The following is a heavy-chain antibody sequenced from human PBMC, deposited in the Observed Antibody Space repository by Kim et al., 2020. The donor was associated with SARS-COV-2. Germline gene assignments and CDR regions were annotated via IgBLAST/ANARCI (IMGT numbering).Heavy chain of an antibody. J-gene: IGHJ5*02. V-gene: IGHV3-23*01. D-gene: IGHD3-22*01. CDR1: GFTFSSYA. CDR2: ISGSGGST. CDR3: AKEITMIVVAQSPFDP. Sequence: GGSLRLSCAASGFTFSSYAMSWVRQAPGKGLEWVSAISGSGGSTYYADSVKGRFTISRDNSKNTLYLQMNSLRAEDTAVYYCAKEITMIVVAQSPFDPWGQGTLLTVSS.